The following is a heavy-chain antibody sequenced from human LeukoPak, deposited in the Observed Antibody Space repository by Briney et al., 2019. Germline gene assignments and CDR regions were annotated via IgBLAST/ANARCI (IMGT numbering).Heavy chain of an antibody. D-gene: IGHD3-10*01. J-gene: IGHJ4*02. CDR2: IYYSVTS. CDR3: ARHRKPAITMIRGVNRGGAIDY. Sequence: SETLSLTCTVSGGSISSYYWSWIRQPPGKGLEWIGYIYYSVTSDYNPSLKSRVTMSVDMSTNQISLRLSAVTAADTAVYYCARHRKPAITMIRGVNRGGAIDYWGQGTLVTVSS. V-gene: IGHV4-59*08. CDR1: GGSISSYY.